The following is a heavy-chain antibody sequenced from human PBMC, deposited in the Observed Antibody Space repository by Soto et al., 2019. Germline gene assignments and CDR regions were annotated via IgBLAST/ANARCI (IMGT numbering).Heavy chain of an antibody. CDR2: INHSGST. V-gene: IGHV4-34*01. Sequence: SETLSLTCAVYGGSFSGYYWSWIRQPPGKGLEWIGEINHSGSTNYNPSLKSRVTISVDTSKNQFSLKLSSVTAADTAVYYCARVYYGSGSYYKLAKYYYMDVWGKGTTVTVSS. CDR3: ARVYYGSGSYYKLAKYYYMDV. J-gene: IGHJ6*03. D-gene: IGHD3-10*01. CDR1: GGSFSGYY.